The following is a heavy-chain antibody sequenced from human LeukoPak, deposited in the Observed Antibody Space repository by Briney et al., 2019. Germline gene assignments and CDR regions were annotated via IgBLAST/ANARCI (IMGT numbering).Heavy chain of an antibody. V-gene: IGHV4-61*02. CDR3: ARASLSGYGLDY. J-gene: IGHJ4*02. Sequence: PSEALSLTCTVSGGSISSGSYYWSWIRQPAGKGLEGIGRIYTRGSTNYNPSLKSRVTISVDTSKNQFSLKLSSVTAADTAVYYCARASLSGYGLDYWGQGTLVTVSS. CDR2: IYTRGST. CDR1: GGSISSGSYY. D-gene: IGHD2-2*01.